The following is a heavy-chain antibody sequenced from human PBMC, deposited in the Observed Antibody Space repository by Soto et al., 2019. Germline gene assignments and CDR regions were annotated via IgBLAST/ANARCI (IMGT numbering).Heavy chain of an antibody. CDR1: VGSFSGYY. CDR3: ARRRITTFGVVITGYGMDV. D-gene: IGHD3-3*01. CDR2: IYHSGTA. V-gene: IGHV4-34*01. J-gene: IGHJ6*02. Sequence: SEAVSLTCAVYVGSFSGYYWSWIRQPPGKGLEWIGEIYHSGTANYNPSLKSRVTISLDKSNNQFSLTLNSVTAADTAVYYCARRRITTFGVVITGYGMDVWGQGTTVTVSS.